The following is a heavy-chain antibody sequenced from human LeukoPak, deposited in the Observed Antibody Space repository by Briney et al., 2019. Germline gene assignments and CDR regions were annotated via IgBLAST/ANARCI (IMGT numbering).Heavy chain of an antibody. Sequence: GGSLRLSCAASGFTFSSYAMHWVRQAPGKGLEWVAVISYDGSNKYYADSVKGRFTISRDNSKNTLYLQMNSLRAEDTAAYYCARDGGIAAAKDYWGQGTLVTVSS. V-gene: IGHV3-30*04. CDR1: GFTFSSYA. D-gene: IGHD6-13*01. CDR2: ISYDGSNK. J-gene: IGHJ4*02. CDR3: ARDGGIAAAKDY.